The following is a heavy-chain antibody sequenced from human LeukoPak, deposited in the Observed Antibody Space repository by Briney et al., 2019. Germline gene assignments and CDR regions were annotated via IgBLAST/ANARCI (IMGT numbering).Heavy chain of an antibody. D-gene: IGHD6-19*01. CDR1: GVTFSSCA. J-gene: IGHJ4*02. Sequence: GGSLRLSCAASGVTFSSCAMHWVRQAPGKGLEWVAVISYDGSNKYYADSVKGRFTISRDNSKNTLYLQMNSLRAEDTAVYYCARDRRIAVAGKGPYYFDYWGQGTLVTVSS. CDR2: ISYDGSNK. V-gene: IGHV3-30-3*01. CDR3: ARDRRIAVAGKGPYYFDY.